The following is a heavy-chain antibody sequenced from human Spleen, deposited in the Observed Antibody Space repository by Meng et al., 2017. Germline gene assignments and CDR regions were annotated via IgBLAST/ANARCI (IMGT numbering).Heavy chain of an antibody. J-gene: IGHJ4*02. CDR1: GGSISNSYW. Sequence: QAELRIAGPGPVEPSGTHSLTCAVSGGSISNSYWWSWVRQPPGQGLEWIGEIYHSGSTNYNPSLKSRVTISVDKSKNQFSLNLSSVPAADTAVYYCARGPTTMAHDFDYWGQGTLVTVSS. CDR3: ARGPTTMAHDFDY. CDR2: IYHSGST. D-gene: IGHD4-11*01. V-gene: IGHV4-4*02.